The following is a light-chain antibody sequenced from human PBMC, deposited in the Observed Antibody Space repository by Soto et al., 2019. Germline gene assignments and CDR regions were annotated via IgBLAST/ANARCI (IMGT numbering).Light chain of an antibody. V-gene: IGKV3-20*01. CDR2: GIS. CDR3: QQYVTSSPRT. CDR1: HTISSSY. J-gene: IGKJ1*01. Sequence: EIVLTQSPGTLSLSPGERATLSCRASHTISSSYLAWYQQKPGQAPRLLMYGISRRATGIPDRFSGSWSGTDFTLTITRLEPEDFAVYYWQQYVTSSPRTFGQGTKVEIK.